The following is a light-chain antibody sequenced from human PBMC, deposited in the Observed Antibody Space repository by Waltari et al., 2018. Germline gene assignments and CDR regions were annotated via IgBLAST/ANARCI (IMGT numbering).Light chain of an antibody. CDR1: RSHIGSFNL. J-gene: IGLJ1*01. CDR2: EVD. Sequence: QSALTQPASVSGSPGQSITIPCTGTRSHIGSFNLVSWYQQHPGKAPKLLIYEVDKRPSGVSDRFSGSKSGNTASLTISGLQAEDETDYYCYSYAGASTYVFGTGTKVTVL. V-gene: IGLV2-23*02. CDR3: YSYAGASTYV.